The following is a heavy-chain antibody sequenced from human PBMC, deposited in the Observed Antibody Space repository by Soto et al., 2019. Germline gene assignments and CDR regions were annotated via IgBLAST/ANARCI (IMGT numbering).Heavy chain of an antibody. CDR2: IDGGGYT. J-gene: IGHJ5*02. Sequence: EVQLVETGGGLIRPGGSLRLSCAASGFIVSRNYMYWVRQAPGKGLEWVSVIDGGGYTYYADSVKGRFTISRDNSKNTLHLQMNSLRAEDSAVYYCARGGGSAYVTPPISNWFDPWDQGTLVTVSS. V-gene: IGHV3-53*02. CDR1: GFIVSRNY. CDR3: ARGGGSAYVTPPISNWFDP. D-gene: IGHD3-22*01.